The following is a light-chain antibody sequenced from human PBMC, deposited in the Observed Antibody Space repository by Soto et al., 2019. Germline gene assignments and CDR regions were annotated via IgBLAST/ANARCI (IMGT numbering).Light chain of an antibody. V-gene: IGKV1D-16*01. J-gene: IGKJ5*01. Sequence: IEMTQSPSSLSASVGDRVSITCRASHPINKWLAWYQQKPNQAPRSLIYTTSIRQSGVPSRFSGSGSGTDFTLTITSLQPEDFATYFCQQYANYPLTFGQGTRLDI. CDR1: HPINKW. CDR3: QQYANYPLT. CDR2: TTS.